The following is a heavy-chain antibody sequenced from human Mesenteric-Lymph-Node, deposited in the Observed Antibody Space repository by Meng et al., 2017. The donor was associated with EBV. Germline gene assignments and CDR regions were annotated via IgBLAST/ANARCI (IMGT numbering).Heavy chain of an antibody. CDR2: INAGNGNT. CDR3: ARVRGIAVVPPDY. CDR1: GYTFTSYA. V-gene: IGHV1-3*01. J-gene: IGHJ4*02. Sequence: QVQPVQSGAEVKKPGASVKVSCKASGYTFTSYAMHWVRQAPGQRLEWMGWINAGNGNTKYSQKFQGRVTITRDTSASTAYMELSSLRSEDTAVYYCARVRGIAVVPPDYWGQGTLVTVSS. D-gene: IGHD6-19*01.